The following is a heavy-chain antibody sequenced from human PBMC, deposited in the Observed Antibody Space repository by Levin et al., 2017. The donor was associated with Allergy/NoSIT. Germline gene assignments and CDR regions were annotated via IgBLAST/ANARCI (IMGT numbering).Heavy chain of an antibody. D-gene: IGHD6-13*01. CDR2: ISYDGSNK. J-gene: IGHJ3*02. Sequence: PGGSLRLSCAASGFTFSSYAMHWVRQAPGKGLEWVAVISYDGSNKYYADSVKGRFTISRDNSKNTLYLQMNSLRAEDTAVYYCASSQLIPLAAAGTNLDAFDIWGQGTMVTVSS. V-gene: IGHV3-30-3*01. CDR3: ASSQLIPLAAAGTNLDAFDI. CDR1: GFTFSSYA.